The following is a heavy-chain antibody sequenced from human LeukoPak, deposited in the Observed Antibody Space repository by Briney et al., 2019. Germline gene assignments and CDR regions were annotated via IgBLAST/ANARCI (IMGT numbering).Heavy chain of an antibody. CDR3: ARDSDGMSV. V-gene: IGHV3-30*03. Sequence: PGRSLRLSCAASKFTFSTYGMHWVRQAPDKGLEWVALISYDGINKYYADSVRGRFTISRDNSKSTLYLQMSSLRAEDTAVYYCARDSDGMSVWGLGTTVTVSS. CDR2: ISYDGINK. CDR1: KFTFSTYG. J-gene: IGHJ6*02.